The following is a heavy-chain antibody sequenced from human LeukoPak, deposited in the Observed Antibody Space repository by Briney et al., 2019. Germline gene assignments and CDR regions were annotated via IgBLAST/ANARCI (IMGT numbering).Heavy chain of an antibody. V-gene: IGHV1-69*06. D-gene: IGHD5-12*01. J-gene: IGHJ4*02. CDR2: IIPIFGTA. Sequence: GASVKVSCKASGGTFSSYAISWVRQAPGQGLEWMGGIIPIFGTANYAQKFRGRVTITADKSTRTAYMELSSLRSEDTAVYYCARDRYDYYDYWGQGTLVTVSS. CDR3: ARDRYDYYDY. CDR1: GGTFSSYA.